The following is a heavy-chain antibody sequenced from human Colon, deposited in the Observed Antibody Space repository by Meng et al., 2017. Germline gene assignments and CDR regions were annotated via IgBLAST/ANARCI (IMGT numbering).Heavy chain of an antibody. D-gene: IGHD3-22*01. J-gene: IGHJ4*02. CDR1: GGSISSGDYY. Sequence: QVQLQESGPELVRPSQTLSLTCTVSGGSISSGDYYWGWIRQPPGKGLEWIGYIYYSGTTYYNPSLQSRVTISVDTSKIQFSLKLTSVTVADTAVYYCARVVSDSSGYYPDYWGQGTLVTVSS. V-gene: IGHV4-30-4*01. CDR2: IYYSGTT. CDR3: ARVVSDSSGYYPDY.